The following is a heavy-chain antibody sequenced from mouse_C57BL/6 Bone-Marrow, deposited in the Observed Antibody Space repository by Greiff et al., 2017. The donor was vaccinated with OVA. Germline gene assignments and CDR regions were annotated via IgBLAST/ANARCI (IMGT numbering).Heavy chain of an antibody. CDR1: GYTFTSYW. V-gene: IGHV1-69*01. CDR3: AQSIRYHWYFDV. D-gene: IGHD1-1*01. Sequence: VQLQQSGAELVMPGASVKLSCKASGYTFTSYWMHWVKQRPGQGLEWIGEIDPSDSYTNYNQKFKGKSTLTVDKSSSTAYMQLSSLTSEDSAVYYCAQSIRYHWYFDVWGTGTTVTVSS. CDR2: IDPSDSYT. J-gene: IGHJ1*03.